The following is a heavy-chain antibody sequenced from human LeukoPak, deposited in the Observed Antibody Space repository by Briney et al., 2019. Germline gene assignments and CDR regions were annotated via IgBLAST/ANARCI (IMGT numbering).Heavy chain of an antibody. CDR3: ARIGFGELSLYYYYYYYMDV. D-gene: IGHD3-10*01. V-gene: IGHV3-23*01. CDR2: ISGSGGST. J-gene: IGHJ6*03. CDR1: GFTFSSYA. Sequence: PGGSLRLSCAASGFTFSSYAMSWVRQAPGKGLEWVSAISGSGGSTYYADSVKGRFTISRDNAKNSLYLQMNSLRAEDTAVYYCARIGFGELSLYYYYYYYMDVWGKGTTVTISS.